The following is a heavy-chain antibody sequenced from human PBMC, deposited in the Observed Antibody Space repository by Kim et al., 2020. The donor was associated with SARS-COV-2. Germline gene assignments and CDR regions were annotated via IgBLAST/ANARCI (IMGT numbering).Heavy chain of an antibody. J-gene: IGHJ6*02. V-gene: IGHV4-59*01. D-gene: IGHD3-10*01. CDR1: GGSISSYY. CDR3: ARALYRVRGVIIGMDV. Sequence: SETLSLTCTVSGGSISSYYWSWIRQPPGKGLEWIGYIYYSGSTNYNPSLKSRVTISVDTSKNQFSLKLSSVTAADTAVYYCARALYRVRGVIIGMDVWGQGTTVTVSS. CDR2: IYYSGST.